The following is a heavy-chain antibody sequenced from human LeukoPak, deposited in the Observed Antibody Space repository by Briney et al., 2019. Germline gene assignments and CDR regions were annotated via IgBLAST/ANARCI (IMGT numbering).Heavy chain of an antibody. CDR1: GGSFSGYY. CDR2: INHSGST. V-gene: IGHV4-34*01. CDR3: ARVVSSSWYVGY. Sequence: PSETLSLTCAVYGGSFSGYYWSWIRQPPGKGLEWIGEINHSGSTNYNPSLKSRVTISVDTSKNQFSLKLSSVTAADTAVYYCARVVSSSWYVGYWGQETLVTVSS. D-gene: IGHD6-13*01. J-gene: IGHJ4*02.